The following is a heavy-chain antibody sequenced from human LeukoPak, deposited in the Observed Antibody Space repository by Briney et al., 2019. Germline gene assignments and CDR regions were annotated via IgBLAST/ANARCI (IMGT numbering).Heavy chain of an antibody. V-gene: IGHV1-69*04. CDR1: GGTFSSYA. CDR3: ARAVTGIGHFALGYCSSTSCYEGNWFDP. Sequence: SVKVSCKASGGTFSSYAISWVRQAPGQGLEWMGRIIPSLGIANYAQKLQGRVTITADKPTSTAYMELSSLSSEDTAVYYCARAVTGIGHFALGYCSSTSCYEGNWFDPWGQGTLVTVSS. D-gene: IGHD2-2*01. J-gene: IGHJ5*02. CDR2: IIPSLGIA.